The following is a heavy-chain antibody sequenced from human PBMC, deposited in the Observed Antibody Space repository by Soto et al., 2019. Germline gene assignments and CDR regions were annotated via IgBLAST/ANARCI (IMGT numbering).Heavy chain of an antibody. D-gene: IGHD3-9*01. CDR3: ARGDRSRTGELRYFDWLLSGYYFDY. V-gene: IGHV4-59*01. Sequence: SETLSLTCTVSGGSISSYYWSWIRQPPGKGLEWIGYMYNTGSTIYNPSLKRRVTISVDTSKNQFSLKLSSVTAADTAVYYCARGDRSRTGELRYFDWLLSGYYFDYWGQGTLVTVSS. CDR1: GGSISSYY. CDR2: MYNTGST. J-gene: IGHJ4*02.